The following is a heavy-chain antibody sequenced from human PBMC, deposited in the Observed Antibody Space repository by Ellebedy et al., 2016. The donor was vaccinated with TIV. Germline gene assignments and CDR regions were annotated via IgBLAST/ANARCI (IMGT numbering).Heavy chain of an antibody. Sequence: GGSLRLSXAASGFTVSSNYMSWVRQAPGKGLEWVSVIYSGGSTYYADSVKGRFTISRDNSKNTLYLQMNSLRAEDTAVYYCARVVDYGDLIDYWGQGTLVTVSS. D-gene: IGHD4-17*01. CDR3: ARVVDYGDLIDY. CDR2: IYSGGST. V-gene: IGHV3-53*01. J-gene: IGHJ4*02. CDR1: GFTVSSNY.